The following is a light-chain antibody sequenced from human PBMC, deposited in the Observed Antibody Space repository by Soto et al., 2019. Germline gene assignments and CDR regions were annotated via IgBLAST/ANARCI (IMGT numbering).Light chain of an antibody. CDR3: SSYTSSSTHNYV. Sequence: QSVLAQPASVSGSPGQSITISCTGTSSDVGGYNYVSWYQQHTGKAPKLMIYEVSNRPSGVSNRFSGSKSGNTASLTISGLQAEDEADYYCSSYTSSSTHNYVFGPGTKVTVL. CDR2: EVS. V-gene: IGLV2-14*01. J-gene: IGLJ1*01. CDR1: SSDVGGYNY.